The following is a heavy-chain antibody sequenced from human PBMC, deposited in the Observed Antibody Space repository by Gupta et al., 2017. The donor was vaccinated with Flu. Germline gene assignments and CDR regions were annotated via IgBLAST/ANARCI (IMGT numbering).Heavy chain of an antibody. CDR3: TKDRGSVDAFDI. V-gene: IGHV3-9*01. Sequence: WVRQAPGKGLEWVSVIDWNGGSVGYADSVRGRFTISRDNARNSLYLQMNSLRTEDTALYFCTKDRGSVDAFDIWGQGTMVTVSS. D-gene: IGHD6-25*01. CDR2: IDWNGGSV. J-gene: IGHJ3*02.